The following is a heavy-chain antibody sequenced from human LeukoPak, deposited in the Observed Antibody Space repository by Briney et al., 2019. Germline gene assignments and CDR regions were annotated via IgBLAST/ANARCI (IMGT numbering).Heavy chain of an antibody. CDR1: GFTFSSYE. CDR2: IKQDGSEK. D-gene: IGHD3-9*01. CDR3: ARRRGYYDILTGYYVVTDFDY. V-gene: IGHV3-7*01. Sequence: QTGGSLRLSCAASGFTFSSYEMSWVRQAPGKGLEWVANIKQDGSEKYYVDSVKGRFTISRDNAKNSLYLQMNSLRAEDTAVYYCARRRGYYDILTGYYVVTDFDYWGQGTLVTVSS. J-gene: IGHJ4*02.